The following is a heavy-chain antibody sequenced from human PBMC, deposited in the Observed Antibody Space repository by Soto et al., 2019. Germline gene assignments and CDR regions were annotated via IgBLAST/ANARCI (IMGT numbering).Heavy chain of an antibody. CDR2: IYPGDSDT. V-gene: IGHV5-51*01. Sequence: GECLKISCKGSGYSFTSYWIGWVRQMPGKGLEWMGIIYPGDSDTRYSPSFQGQVTISADNSISTAYLQWSSLKASDTAMYYCARRSRGVAIIGGFYYFDYWGQGTLVTVSS. J-gene: IGHJ4*02. CDR3: ARRSRGVAIIGGFYYFDY. D-gene: IGHD3-16*01. CDR1: GYSFTSYW.